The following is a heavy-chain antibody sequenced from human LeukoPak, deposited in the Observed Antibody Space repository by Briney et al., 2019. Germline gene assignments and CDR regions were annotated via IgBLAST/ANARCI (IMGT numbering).Heavy chain of an antibody. J-gene: IGHJ3*02. V-gene: IGHV3-53*01. CDR1: GFIVSSNF. CDR3: ARAQAWGAFDI. CDR2: IDSGGST. Sequence: GGSLRLSCAASGFIVSSNFMGWVRQAPGKGLEWVSVIDSGGSTYHADSVKGRFTISRDNSKNTLYLQMKSLRAEDTAVYYCARAQAWGAFDIWGQGTMVTVSS. D-gene: IGHD3-16*01.